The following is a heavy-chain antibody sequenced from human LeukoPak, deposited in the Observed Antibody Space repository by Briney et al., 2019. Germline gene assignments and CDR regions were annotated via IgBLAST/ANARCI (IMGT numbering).Heavy chain of an antibody. V-gene: IGHV1-8*01. D-gene: IGHD5/OR15-5a*01. CDR3: ARVPSLRRIKRGYYFGY. CDR2: MNPNSGNT. CDR1: GYTFTSYD. Sequence: GASVKVSCKASGYTFTSYDINWVRQATGQGLEWMGWMNPNSGNTGYAQKFQGRVTMTRNTSISTAYMELSSLRSEDTAVYYCARVPSLRRIKRGYYFGYWGQGTLVTVSS. J-gene: IGHJ4*02.